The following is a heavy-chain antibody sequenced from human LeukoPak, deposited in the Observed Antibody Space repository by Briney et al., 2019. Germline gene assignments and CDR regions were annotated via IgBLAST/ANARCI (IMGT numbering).Heavy chain of an antibody. D-gene: IGHD3-10*01. CDR3: AKDGSVSYYNFPWFDP. J-gene: IGHJ5*02. CDR2: ISGSGGNT. CDR1: GFTLSSYA. V-gene: IGHV3-23*01. Sequence: GGSLRLSCAPSGFTLSSYAMSWVRQAPGKGQEWVSAISGSGGNTYYADSVKGRFTISRDNSKNTLYLQVNSLRAEDTAVYYCAKDGSVSYYNFPWFDPWGQGTLVTVSS.